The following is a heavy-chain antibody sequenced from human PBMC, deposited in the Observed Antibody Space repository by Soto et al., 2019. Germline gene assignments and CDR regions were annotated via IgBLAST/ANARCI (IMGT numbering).Heavy chain of an antibody. CDR1: GYNFISYW. CDR2: IYPGDSNT. D-gene: IGHD6-6*01. J-gene: IGHJ6*02. Sequence: PGESLKISCKGFGYNFISYWIGWVRQRPGKGLEWMGIIYPGDSNTTYSPSFQGQVTISADKSISTAYLQWSSLEDSDTAMFYCVRLVHSAGLADRPTAYYYRYAMDVWGQGITVNVSS. V-gene: IGHV5-51*01. CDR3: VRLVHSAGLADRPTAYYYRYAMDV.